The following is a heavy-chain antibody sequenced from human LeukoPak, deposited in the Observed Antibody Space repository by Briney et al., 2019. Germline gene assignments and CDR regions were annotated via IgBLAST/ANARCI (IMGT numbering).Heavy chain of an antibody. CDR3: AKERRTGAWMTDF. CDR1: GFTFSSYA. D-gene: IGHD1-1*01. J-gene: IGHJ4*02. V-gene: IGHV3-23*01. Sequence: GGSLRLSCAASGFTFSSYAMSWVRQAPGRGLEWVSTISRSGASIYYADSVKGRFTISRDNSKSTLFLHMNSLRAEDTAVYYCAKERRTGAWMTDFWGQGTLVTVSS. CDR2: ISRSGASI.